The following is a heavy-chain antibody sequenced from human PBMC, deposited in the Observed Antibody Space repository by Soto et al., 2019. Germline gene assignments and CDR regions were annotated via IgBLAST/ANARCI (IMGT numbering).Heavy chain of an antibody. CDR1: GYTFTSYD. CDR2: IHPSGGGS. V-gene: IGHV1-46*03. CDR3: ARGGHIAVVTASFDY. D-gene: IGHD2-21*02. J-gene: IGHJ4*02. Sequence: ASVKVSCKASGYTFTSYDINWVRQATGQGLEWMGIIHPSGGGSTYAQKFLGRVTMTRDTSTSTVFMELSSLRSADTAVYYCARGGHIAVVTASFDYWGQGTLVTVS.